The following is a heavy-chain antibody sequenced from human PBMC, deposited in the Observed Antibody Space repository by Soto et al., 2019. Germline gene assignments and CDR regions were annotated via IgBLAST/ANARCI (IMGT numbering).Heavy chain of an antibody. CDR1: GFTFSTYG. J-gene: IGHJ6*02. CDR3: AILPRSGWDHYYYGMDV. Sequence: QVQLVESGGGVVQAGGSLGLSCTASGFTFSTYGMHWVRQAPGKGPEWVAVMSHDGSHKAFLDSVKGRFIISRDNSKNTLYLQMNSLRPDDTAVYYCAILPRSGWDHYYYGMDVWGQVTTVIVSS. CDR2: MSHDGSHK. D-gene: IGHD6-19*01. V-gene: IGHV3-30*03.